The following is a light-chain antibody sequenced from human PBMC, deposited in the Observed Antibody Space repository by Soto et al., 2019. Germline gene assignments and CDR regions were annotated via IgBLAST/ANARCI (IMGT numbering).Light chain of an antibody. CDR3: QQYGSSPIT. V-gene: IGKV3-20*01. CDR2: GAS. CDR1: QSVSSNY. J-gene: IGKJ5*01. Sequence: EIVLTQSPGTRSLSPGERATLSCRSSQSVSSNYLAGYQQKPGQAPRLLIYGASSRATGIPDRFSGSGSGTDFTLTISRLEPEDFAVYYCQQYGSSPITFGQGTRLEI.